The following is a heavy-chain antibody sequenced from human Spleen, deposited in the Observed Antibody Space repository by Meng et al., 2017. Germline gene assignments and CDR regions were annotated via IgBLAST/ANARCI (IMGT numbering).Heavy chain of an antibody. V-gene: IGHV4-34*01. D-gene: IGHD6-13*01. CDR1: GGSFSGYY. CDR2: INRSGST. J-gene: IGHJ3*02. Sequence: QVWLQQWAAGLLKPSETLSRTCAVYGGSFSGYYWSWIRQPPGKGLEWIGEINRSGSTNYNPSLKSRVTLSVDTSKNQFSLKLSSVTAADTAVYYCARGSKEQLVGGHRAFDIWGQGTMVTVSS. CDR3: ARGSKEQLVGGHRAFDI.